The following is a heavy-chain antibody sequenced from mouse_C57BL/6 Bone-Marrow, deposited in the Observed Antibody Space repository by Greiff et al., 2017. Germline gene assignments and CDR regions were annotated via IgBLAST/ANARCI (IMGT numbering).Heavy chain of an antibody. Sequence: EVKLMESGGGLVKPGGSLKLSCAASGFTFSAYGMHWVRQAPEKGLEWVAYISSCSSTIYYADTVKGRFTISRDNAKNTLFLQMTSLRSEDTAMYYCARTSVVGDAMDYWGQGTSVTVSS. CDR1: GFTFSAYG. J-gene: IGHJ4*01. CDR3: ARTSVVGDAMDY. V-gene: IGHV5-17*01. CDR2: ISSCSSTI. D-gene: IGHD1-1*01.